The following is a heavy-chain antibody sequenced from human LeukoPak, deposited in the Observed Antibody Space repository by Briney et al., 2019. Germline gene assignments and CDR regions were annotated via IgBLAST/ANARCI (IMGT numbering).Heavy chain of an antibody. CDR2: ISFSGGST. D-gene: IGHD2-8*01. J-gene: IGHJ2*01. Sequence: GGSLRLSCAASGFTFSSHALSWVRQAPGKGLEWVSGISFSGGSTYYADSVKGRFTISRDNSQNTLYLQMNSLRAEDTAEYYCAKVTMAAYWYIDLWGRGTLVTASS. CDR1: GFTFSSHA. V-gene: IGHV3-23*01. CDR3: AKVTMAAYWYIDL.